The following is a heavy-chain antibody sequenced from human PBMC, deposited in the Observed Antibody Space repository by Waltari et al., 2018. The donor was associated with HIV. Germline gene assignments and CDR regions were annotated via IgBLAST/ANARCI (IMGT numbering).Heavy chain of an antibody. CDR1: GYDFTSLG. CDR3: ARGGGSWIQETHYYKAFDV. J-gene: IGHJ6*01. V-gene: IGHV1-18*01. D-gene: IGHD5-18*01. CDR2: IWAYDGNS. Sequence: QLLQSGDETRKPGASVKISCKASGYDFTSLGITWVRRAPGVGLEWGGWIWAYDGNSDVDRKFKDRVSLTTDSSTTTAFLEVRSLKLDDTAIYYCARGGGSWIQETHYYKAFDVWGHGTTVIVSS.